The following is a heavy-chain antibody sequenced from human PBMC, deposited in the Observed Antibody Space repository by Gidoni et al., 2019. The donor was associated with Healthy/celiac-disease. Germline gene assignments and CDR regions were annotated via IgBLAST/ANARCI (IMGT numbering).Heavy chain of an antibody. CDR3: ARDRASFRPYYDSSGYYFYY. J-gene: IGHJ4*02. Sequence: VIWYDGSNKYYADSVKGRFTISRDNSKNTLYLQMNSLRAEDTAVYYCARDRASFRPYYDSSGYYFYYWGQGTLVTVSS. V-gene: IGHV3-33*01. D-gene: IGHD3-22*01. CDR2: IWYDGSNK.